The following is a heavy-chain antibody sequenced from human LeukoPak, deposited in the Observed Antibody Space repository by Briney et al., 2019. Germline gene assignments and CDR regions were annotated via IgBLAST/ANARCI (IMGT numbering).Heavy chain of an antibody. CDR3: ARAGYSSSWCDY. V-gene: IGHV3-30*01. CDR2: IPYDGSNK. CDR1: GFTFSSYA. D-gene: IGHD6-13*01. J-gene: IGHJ4*02. Sequence: GGSLRLSCAASGFTFSSYAMHWVRQAPGKGLEWVAVIPYDGSNKYYADSVKGRFTISRDNSKNTLYLQMNSLRAEDTAVYYCARAGYSSSWCDYWGQGTLVTVSS.